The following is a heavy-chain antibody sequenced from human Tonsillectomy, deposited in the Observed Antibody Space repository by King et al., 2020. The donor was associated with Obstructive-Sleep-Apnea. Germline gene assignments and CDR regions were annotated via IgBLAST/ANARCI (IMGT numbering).Heavy chain of an antibody. J-gene: IGHJ4*02. CDR1: GGSISSYF. V-gene: IGHV4-4*07. D-gene: IGHD3-10*01. CDR3: AREGSGSRPFDY. CDR2: IYTSGGT. Sequence: VQLQESGPGLVKPSETLSLMCTVSGGSISSYFWTWIRQPAGKGLEWIGRIYTSGGTTSNPSLTSRATLSVDMSKNQSSLKLSSVTAADTAVYYCAREGSGSRPFDYWGQGTLVTVSS.